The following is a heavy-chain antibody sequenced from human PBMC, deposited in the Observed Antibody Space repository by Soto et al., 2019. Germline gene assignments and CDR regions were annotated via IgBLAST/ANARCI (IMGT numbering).Heavy chain of an antibody. J-gene: IGHJ6*02. CDR1: GFSLSTSGMC. V-gene: IGHV2-70*01. D-gene: IGHD3-3*01. CDR2: IDWEDNK. CDR3: VRIRIGYSPASYYYGMDV. Sequence: SGPTLVNPTPPLMLTCNVSGFSLSTSGMCVTWIRQPPGKALEWLALIDWEDNKIYSTPLKSRLTLSKDTTKNQVVLTMTAMDPVDTATYYCVRIRIGYSPASYYYGMDVWGQGTTVTVSS.